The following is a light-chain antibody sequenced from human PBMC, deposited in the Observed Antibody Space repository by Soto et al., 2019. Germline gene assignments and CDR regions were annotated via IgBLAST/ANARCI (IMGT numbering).Light chain of an antibody. CDR2: ATS. CDR1: QSISSY. V-gene: IGKV1-39*01. J-gene: IGKJ2*02. CDR3: QQSYSISCT. Sequence: DIQMTQSPSSLSASVGDRVTITCRASQSISSYLNWYQQKPGKAPKLLIYATSSLQSGVPSRFSGSGSGTDFTLTISSLQPEDVATYYCQQSYSISCTFGQGTKLEIK.